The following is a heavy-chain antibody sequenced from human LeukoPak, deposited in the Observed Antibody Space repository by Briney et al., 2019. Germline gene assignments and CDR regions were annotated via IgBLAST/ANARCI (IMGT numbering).Heavy chain of an antibody. CDR3: AVATTRHYFDY. Sequence: PGGSLRLSCAASGFTFSSYWMHWVRQAPGKGLVWVSRINSDGSSTSYADSVKGRFTTSRDNAKNTLYLQMNSLRAEDMAVYYCAVATTRHYFDYWGQGTLVTVSS. D-gene: IGHD5-12*01. CDR1: GFTFSSYW. CDR2: INSDGSST. J-gene: IGHJ4*02. V-gene: IGHV3-74*01.